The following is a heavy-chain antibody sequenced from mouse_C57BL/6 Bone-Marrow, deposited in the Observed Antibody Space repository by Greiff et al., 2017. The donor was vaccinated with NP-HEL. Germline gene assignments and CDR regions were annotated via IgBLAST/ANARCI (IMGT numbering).Heavy chain of an antibody. CDR2: INPSNGGT. CDR3: AREMGSNYRSDAMDY. D-gene: IGHD2-5*01. CDR1: GYTFTSYW. J-gene: IGHJ4*01. Sequence: QVQLQQPGTELVKPGASVKLSCKASGYTFTSYWMHWVKQRPGQGLEWIGNINPSNGGTNYNEKFKSKATLTVDKSSSTAYMQLSSLTSEDSAVYYCAREMGSNYRSDAMDYWGQGTSVTVSS. V-gene: IGHV1-53*01.